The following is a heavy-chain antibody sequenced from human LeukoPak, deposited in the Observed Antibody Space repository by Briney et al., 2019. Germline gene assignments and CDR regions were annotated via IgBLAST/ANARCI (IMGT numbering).Heavy chain of an antibody. V-gene: IGHV3-48*03. CDR1: GFTFSSYE. CDR3: ARGPYCSSGSCYFGANYYFDY. CDR2: ISSSDDTI. J-gene: IGHJ4*02. Sequence: PGGSLILSCAASGFTFSSYEMNWVRQAPGKGLEWVSYISSSDDTIYYADSVKGRFTISRDNAKNSLFLQMNSLRAEDTAVYYCARGPYCSSGSCYFGANYYFDYWGQGALVTVSS. D-gene: IGHD2-2*01.